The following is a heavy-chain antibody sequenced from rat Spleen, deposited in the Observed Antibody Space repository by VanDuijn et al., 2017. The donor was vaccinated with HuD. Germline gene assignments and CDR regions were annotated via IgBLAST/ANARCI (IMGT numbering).Heavy chain of an antibody. Sequence: EVQLQESGPGLVKPSQSLSLTCSVTGYSITSSYRWNWIRKFPGNKLEWMGYINSAGSTNYNPSLRSRISITRDTSKNQFFLQVNSVTTEDTATYYCAGGGYWGQGVMVTVSS. V-gene: IGHV3-3*01. J-gene: IGHJ2*01. CDR2: INSAGST. CDR3: AGGGY. CDR1: GYSITSSYR.